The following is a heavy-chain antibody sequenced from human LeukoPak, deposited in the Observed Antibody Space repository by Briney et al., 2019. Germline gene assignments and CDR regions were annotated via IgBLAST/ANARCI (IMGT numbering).Heavy chain of an antibody. V-gene: IGHV4-39*01. CDR1: GGSTSSSNYY. CDR3: ARLGAGPTYYDFWSGYSSFYFDY. D-gene: IGHD3-3*01. Sequence: PSETLSLTCTVSGGSTSSSNYYWGWIRQPPGKGLEWIGGIHYSGNTYYNPSLKSRATISVDTSKNQFSLKLSSVTAADTAVYYCARLGAGPTYYDFWSGYSSFYFDYWGQGTLVTVSS. J-gene: IGHJ4*02. CDR2: IHYSGNT.